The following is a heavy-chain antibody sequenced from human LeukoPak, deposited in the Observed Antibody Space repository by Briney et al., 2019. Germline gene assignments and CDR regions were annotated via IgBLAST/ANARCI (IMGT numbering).Heavy chain of an antibody. D-gene: IGHD6-19*01. V-gene: IGHV3-23*01. Sequence: GGSLRLSCAASGFIFSNYAVNWVRQAPGKGLEWVAVISGGGGGRRDYADSVKGRFTISRDNSKNTLYLQMNSLRAEDTAVYYCARGTPSSSGWLYYGMDVWGQGTTVTVSS. CDR3: ARGTPSSSGWLYYGMDV. CDR2: ISGGGGGRR. CDR1: GFIFSNYA. J-gene: IGHJ6*02.